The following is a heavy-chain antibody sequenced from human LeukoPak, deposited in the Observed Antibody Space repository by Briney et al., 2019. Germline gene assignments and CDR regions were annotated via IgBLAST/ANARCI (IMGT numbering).Heavy chain of an antibody. CDR1: GYTCTSYD. CDR3: ARSEGSSSGYYYRYYYYYYMDV. J-gene: IGHJ6*03. V-gene: IGHV1-8*01. CDR2: MNPNSGNT. D-gene: IGHD3-22*01. Sequence: GASVKVSCKASGYTCTSYDINWVRQATGQGLEWMGWMNPNSGNTGYAQKFQGRVTMTRNTSISTAYMELSSLRSEDTAVYYCARSEGSSSGYYYRYYYYYYMDVWGKGTTVTVSS.